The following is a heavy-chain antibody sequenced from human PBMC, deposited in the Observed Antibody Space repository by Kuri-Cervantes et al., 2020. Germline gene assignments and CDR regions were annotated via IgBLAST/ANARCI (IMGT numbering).Heavy chain of an antibody. D-gene: IGHD3-22*01. CDR3: AKSGYYYDSSGYYGPLGGFDY. V-gene: IGHV3-66*03. CDR1: GFTVSGDY. J-gene: IGHJ4*02. Sequence: GGSLRLSCAVSGFTVSGDYMTWIRQAPGKGLEWVSVIYSNGRTYYADSVKGRFTISRDNSKNTLYLQMNSLRAEDTAVYYCAKSGYYYDSSGYYGPLGGFDYWGQGTLVTVSS. CDR2: IYSNGRT.